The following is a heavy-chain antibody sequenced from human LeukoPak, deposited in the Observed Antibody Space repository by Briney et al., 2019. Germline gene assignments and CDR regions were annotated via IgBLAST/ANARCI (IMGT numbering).Heavy chain of an antibody. CDR3: AREKGYGSGSYGNWFDP. CDR2: IYYSGST. J-gene: IGHJ5*02. Sequence: SETLSLTCTVSGGSISSGDYYWSWIRQPPGKGLEWIGYIYYSGSTYYNPSLKSRVTISVDTSKNQFSLKLSSVTAADTAVYYCAREKGYGSGSYGNWFDPWGQGTLVTVSS. V-gene: IGHV4-30-4*01. CDR1: GGSISSGDYY. D-gene: IGHD3-10*01.